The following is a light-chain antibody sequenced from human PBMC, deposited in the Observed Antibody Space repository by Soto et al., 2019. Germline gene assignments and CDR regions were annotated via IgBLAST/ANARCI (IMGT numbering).Light chain of an antibody. CDR1: QSVRSNY. CDR2: GAS. Sequence: EIVLTQSPGTLSLSSGERATLSCRASQSVRSNYLAWYQQKPGQAPRLLISGASSRATGVPDRFGGSGSGPVFALTISSLEPEDFAVYYCQQYASSPLTFGEGTKVEIK. J-gene: IGKJ4*01. V-gene: IGKV3-20*01. CDR3: QQYASSPLT.